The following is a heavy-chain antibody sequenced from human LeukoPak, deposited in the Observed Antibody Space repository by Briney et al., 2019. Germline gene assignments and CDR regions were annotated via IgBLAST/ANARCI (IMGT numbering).Heavy chain of an antibody. CDR2: ISSSGSTI. Sequence: PGGSLRLSCAASGFTFSSYEMNWVRQAPGKGLEWVSYISSSGSTIYYADSVKGRFTISRDNAKNSLYLQMNSLRAEDTAVYYCARVEGIAVACDYWGQGTLVTVSS. V-gene: IGHV3-48*03. D-gene: IGHD6-19*01. J-gene: IGHJ4*02. CDR3: ARVEGIAVACDY. CDR1: GFTFSSYE.